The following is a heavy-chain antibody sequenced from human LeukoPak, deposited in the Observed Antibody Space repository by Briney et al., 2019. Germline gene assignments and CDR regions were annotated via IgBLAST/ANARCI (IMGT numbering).Heavy chain of an antibody. Sequence: GGFLRLSCTASGFTFSNYAMSWVRQAPGKGLEWVSAISGTGGSTYCADSVKDRFTISRDNSKNTLYLQMNSLRAEDTAVYYCAKKGRAVAALYYFDYWGQGTLVTVSS. CDR1: GFTFSNYA. CDR3: AKKGRAVAALYYFDY. CDR2: ISGTGGST. V-gene: IGHV3-23*01. J-gene: IGHJ4*02. D-gene: IGHD6-19*01.